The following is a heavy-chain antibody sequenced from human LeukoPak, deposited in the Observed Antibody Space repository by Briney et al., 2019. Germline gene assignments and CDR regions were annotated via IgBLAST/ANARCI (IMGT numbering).Heavy chain of an antibody. CDR2: INPNGVGT. Sequence: ASVKVSCKASGYTFTTYFMHWVRQAPGQGLEWMGIINPNGVGTSYAQKFEGRVTMTRDTSTSTVYMELSSLRSEDTAVYYCAREGQDILIYFDYWGQGTLVTVSS. V-gene: IGHV1-46*01. CDR3: AREGQDILIYFDY. D-gene: IGHD3-9*01. CDR1: GYTFTTYF. J-gene: IGHJ4*02.